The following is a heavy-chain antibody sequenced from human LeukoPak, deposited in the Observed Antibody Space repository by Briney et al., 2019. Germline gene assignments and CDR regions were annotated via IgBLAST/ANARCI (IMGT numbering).Heavy chain of an antibody. CDR3: ARDLDWILFDY. J-gene: IGHJ4*02. CDR2: IRPEGTTT. CDR1: GFTFSTYW. V-gene: IGHV3-74*03. D-gene: IGHD3-9*01. Sequence: GGSLRLSCAASGFTFSTYWMHWVRQALGKGLVWVARIRPEGTTTAYADSVKGRFTISRDNAKNTLFLQMNRLSAEDTAVYYCARDLDWILFDYWGQGTLVTVSS.